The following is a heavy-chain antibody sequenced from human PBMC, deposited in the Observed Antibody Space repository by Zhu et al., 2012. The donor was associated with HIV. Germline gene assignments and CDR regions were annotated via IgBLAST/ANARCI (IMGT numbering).Heavy chain of an antibody. Sequence: QVQLQESGPGLVKPSETLSLTCTVSGGSISSSSYYWGWIRQPPGKGLEWIGSIYYSGSTYYNPSLKSRVTISVDTSKNQFSLKLSSVTAADTAAYYCARLDSSGYDAFDIWGQGTMVTVSS. V-gene: IGHV4-39*01. D-gene: IGHD3-22*01. J-gene: IGHJ3*02. CDR3: ARLDSSGYDAFDI. CDR1: GGSISSSSYY. CDR2: IYYSGST.